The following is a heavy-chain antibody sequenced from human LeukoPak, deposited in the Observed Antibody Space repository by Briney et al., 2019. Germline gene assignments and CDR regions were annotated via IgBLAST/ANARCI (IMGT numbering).Heavy chain of an antibody. D-gene: IGHD3-22*01. CDR2: IRYDGSNR. CDR1: GFTFSSYG. J-gene: IGHJ4*02. CDR3: AKDRNYYDSSGSDY. V-gene: IGHV3-30*02. Sequence: PGGSLRLSCAASGFTFSSYGMHWVRQAPGKGLEWVAFIRYDGSNRYYADSVEGRFTISRDNSKNTLYLQMNSLRAEDTAVYYCAKDRNYYDSSGSDYWGQGTLVTVSS.